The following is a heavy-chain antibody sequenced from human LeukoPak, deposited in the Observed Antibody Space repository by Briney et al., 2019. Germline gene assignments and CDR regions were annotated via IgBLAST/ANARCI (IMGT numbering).Heavy chain of an antibody. D-gene: IGHD6-6*01. CDR3: AILEYSSSSHDY. CDR1: GGSFSGYY. J-gene: IGHJ4*02. CDR2: INHSGST. V-gene: IGHV4-34*01. Sequence: SETLSLTCAVYGGSFSGYYWSWIRQPPGKGLEWIGEINHSGSTNYNPSLKSRVTISVDTSKNQFSLKLSSVTAADTAVYYCAILEYSSSSHDYWGQGTLVTVSS.